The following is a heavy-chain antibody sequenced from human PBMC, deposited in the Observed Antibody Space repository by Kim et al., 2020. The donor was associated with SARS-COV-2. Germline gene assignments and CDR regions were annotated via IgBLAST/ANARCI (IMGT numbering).Heavy chain of an antibody. V-gene: IGHV4-39*07. Sequence: SETLSLTCTVSGGSISSSSYYWGWIRQPPGKGLEWIGSIYYSGSTYYNPSLKSRVTISVDTSKNQFSLKLSSVTAADTAVYYCARANKGAVAGIRWYYYYGMDVWGQGTTVTVSS. CDR2: IYYSGST. J-gene: IGHJ6*02. CDR1: GGSISSSSYY. D-gene: IGHD6-19*01. CDR3: ARANKGAVAGIRWYYYYGMDV.